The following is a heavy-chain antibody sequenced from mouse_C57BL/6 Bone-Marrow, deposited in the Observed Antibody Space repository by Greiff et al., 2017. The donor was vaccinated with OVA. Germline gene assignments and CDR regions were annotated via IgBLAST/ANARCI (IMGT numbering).Heavy chain of an antibody. CDR3: ARRTGTSGWYFDV. J-gene: IGHJ1*03. CDR2: ISSGSSTI. V-gene: IGHV5-17*01. CDR1: GFTFSDYG. D-gene: IGHD4-1*01. Sequence: EVKLVESGGGLVKPGGSLKLSCAASGFTFSDYGMHWVRQAPEKGLEWVAYISSGSSTIYYADTVKGRFTISRDNAKNTLFLQMTSLRSEDRAMYYCARRTGTSGWYFDVWGTGTTVTVSS.